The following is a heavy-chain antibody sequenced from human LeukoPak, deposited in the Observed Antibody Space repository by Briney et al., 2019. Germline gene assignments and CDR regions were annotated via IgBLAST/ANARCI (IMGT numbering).Heavy chain of an antibody. Sequence: ASVKVPCKASGYTFTSYYMHWVRQAPGQGLEWMGIINPSGGSTSYAQKFQGRVTMTRDTSTSTVYMELSSLRSEDTAVYYCARDKFLEWSSGFYGMDVWGQGTTVMVSS. CDR3: ARDKFLEWSSGFYGMDV. V-gene: IGHV1-46*01. J-gene: IGHJ6*02. D-gene: IGHD3-3*01. CDR1: GYTFTSYY. CDR2: INPSGGST.